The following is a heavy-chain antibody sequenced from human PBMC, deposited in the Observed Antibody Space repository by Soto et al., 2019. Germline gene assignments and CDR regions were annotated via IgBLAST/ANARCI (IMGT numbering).Heavy chain of an antibody. D-gene: IGHD2-15*01. CDR1: GASISSYY. Sequence: SETLSLTCTFSGASISSYYWSWIRQPPGKGLEWIGYIYYSGSTNYNPSLKSRVTISVDTSKNQFSLKLSSVTAADTAVYYCARHVISRWASRVVAAIGDWFDPWGQGTLVTVSS. J-gene: IGHJ5*02. CDR3: ARHVISRWASRVVAAIGDWFDP. CDR2: IYYSGST. V-gene: IGHV4-59*08.